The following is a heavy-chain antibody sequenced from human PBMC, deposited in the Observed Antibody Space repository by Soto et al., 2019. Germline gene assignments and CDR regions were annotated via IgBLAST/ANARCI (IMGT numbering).Heavy chain of an antibody. V-gene: IGHV3-30-3*01. CDR2: ISYDGSNK. D-gene: IGHD6-13*01. J-gene: IGHJ5*02. CDR1: GFTFSSYA. Sequence: QVQLVESGGGVVQPGRSLRLSCAASGFTFSSYAMHWVRQAPGKGLEWVAVISYDGSNKYYADSAKGRFTISRDNSKNTLYLQMNSLRAEGTAVYYCARAAGSSSWYNWFDPWGQGTLVTVSS. CDR3: ARAAGSSSWYNWFDP.